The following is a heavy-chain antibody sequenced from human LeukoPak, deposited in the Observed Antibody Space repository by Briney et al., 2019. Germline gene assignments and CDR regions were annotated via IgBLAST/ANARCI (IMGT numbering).Heavy chain of an antibody. CDR2: INPTGGST. CDR3: ARDHSTGGN. CDR1: GYTFSSFY. D-gene: IGHD2-8*02. Sequence: ASVKVSCKASGYTFSSFYMHWVRQAPGQGLEWMGIINPTGGSTSYEQKFQGSVTMTTDTSTSTVYMELSSLRSEDTAVYYCARDHSTGGNWGQGTLVTVSS. V-gene: IGHV1-46*01. J-gene: IGHJ4*02.